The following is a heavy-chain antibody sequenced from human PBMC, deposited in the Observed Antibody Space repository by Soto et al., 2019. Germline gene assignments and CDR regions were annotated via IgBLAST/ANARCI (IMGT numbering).Heavy chain of an antibody. D-gene: IGHD2-8*01. Sequence: GASVKVSCKASGGTFSSYAISWVRQAPGQGLEWMGGIIPIFGTANYAQKFQGRVTITADESTSTAYMELNSLRAEDTALYYCAKMALGLPSYYYAMDVWGLGTTVTVSS. J-gene: IGHJ6*02. CDR3: AKMALGLPSYYYAMDV. V-gene: IGHV1-69*13. CDR2: IIPIFGTA. CDR1: GGTFSSYA.